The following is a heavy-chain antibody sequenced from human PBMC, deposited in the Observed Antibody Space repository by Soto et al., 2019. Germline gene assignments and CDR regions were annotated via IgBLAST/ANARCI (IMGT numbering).Heavy chain of an antibody. CDR1: GGSISSGGYY. J-gene: IGHJ6*02. CDR3: ARARFLEWLPPWSGMDV. V-gene: IGHV4-31*03. CDR2: IYYSGST. Sequence: KTSETLSLTCTVSGGSISSGGYYWSWIRQHPGKGLEWIGYIYYSGSTYYNPSLKSRVTISVDTSKNQFSLKLSPVTAADTAVYYCARARFLEWLPPWSGMDVWGQGTTVTVSS. D-gene: IGHD3-3*01.